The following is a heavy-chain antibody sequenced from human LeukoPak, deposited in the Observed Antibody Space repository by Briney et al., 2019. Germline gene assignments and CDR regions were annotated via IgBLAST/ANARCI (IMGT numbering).Heavy chain of an antibody. CDR1: GSTFRSYA. Sequence: GGSLRLSCAASGSTFRSYAMNWVRQAPGKGLEWVSGITGSGGSSYYADSVKGRFTISRDNSKNTVYLQMNSLRAEDTAVYYCAKSNYGSGSVRAFDIWGQGTMVTVSS. V-gene: IGHV3-23*01. D-gene: IGHD3-10*01. CDR2: ITGSGGSS. CDR3: AKSNYGSGSVRAFDI. J-gene: IGHJ3*02.